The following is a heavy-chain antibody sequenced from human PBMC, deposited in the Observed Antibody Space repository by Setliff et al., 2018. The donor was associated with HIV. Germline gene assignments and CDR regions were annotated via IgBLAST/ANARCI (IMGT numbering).Heavy chain of an antibody. CDR1: GYSISSGYY. D-gene: IGHD6-25*01. Sequence: SETLSLTCAVSGYSISSGYYWGWIRQPPGKGLEWIGSMYHNGSTYYNPSLSGRLTISVDTSKNQVSLRLSSVTAADTGVYYCARHRDPPGSGWIFYYYYMDLWGGGTTVTVSS. CDR3: ARHRDPPGSGWIFYYYYMDL. CDR2: MYHNGST. J-gene: IGHJ6*03. V-gene: IGHV4-38-2*01.